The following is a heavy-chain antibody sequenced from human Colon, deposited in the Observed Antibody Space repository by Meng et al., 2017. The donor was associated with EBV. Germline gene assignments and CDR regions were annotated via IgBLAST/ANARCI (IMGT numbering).Heavy chain of an antibody. D-gene: IGHD4-17*01. CDR2: IYNSGRT. Sequence: QVQLKEPGPGLVKPPXXLSLTCDVSGGSIRNDRWWSWVRQAPGKGLEWIVEIYNSGRTNYSPSVKSRVSMSVDKYQNHFSLRLSSVTAADTAVYYCTTIYGDSISWGQGTLVSVSS. CDR1: GGSIRNDRW. J-gene: IGHJ4*01. CDR3: TTIYGDSIS. V-gene: IGHV4-4*03.